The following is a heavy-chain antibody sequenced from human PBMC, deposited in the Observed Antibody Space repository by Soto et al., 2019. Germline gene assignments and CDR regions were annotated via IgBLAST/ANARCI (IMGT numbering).Heavy chain of an antibody. Sequence: SETLSLTCTVSGGSISSSSYYWGWIRQPPGKGLEWIGSIYYSGSTYYNPSLKSRVTISVDTSKNQFSLKLSSVTAADTAVYYCARGGGYDPIDALDIWGQGTMVTV. D-gene: IGHD5-12*01. CDR3: ARGGGYDPIDALDI. V-gene: IGHV4-39*01. CDR2: IYYSGST. CDR1: GGSISSSSYY. J-gene: IGHJ3*02.